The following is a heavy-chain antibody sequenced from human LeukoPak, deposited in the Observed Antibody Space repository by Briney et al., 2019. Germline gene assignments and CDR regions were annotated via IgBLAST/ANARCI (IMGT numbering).Heavy chain of an antibody. CDR2: MNPNSGNT. Sequence: ASVKVSCKASGYTFTSYDINWVRQATGQGLEWMGWMNPNSGNTGYAQKFQGRVTMTRNTSISTAYMELSSLRSEDTAVYYCARLIVGATDEDHWGQGTLVTVSS. D-gene: IGHD1-26*01. J-gene: IGHJ4*02. CDR3: ARLIVGATDEDH. CDR1: GYTFTSYD. V-gene: IGHV1-8*01.